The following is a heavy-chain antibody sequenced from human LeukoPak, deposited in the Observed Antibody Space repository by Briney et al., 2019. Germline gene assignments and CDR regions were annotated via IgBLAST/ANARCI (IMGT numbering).Heavy chain of an antibody. CDR1: GFTFSNYY. CDR3: ARDGWGSNWEDGHTSNYLGMDV. D-gene: IGHD7-27*01. J-gene: IGHJ6*02. Sequence: PGGSVRLSCAASGFTFSNYYMRWIRQARGEGLEWLSYIAGSETIIFYTDCVEGPFTISRDSGKNSLYLHMNSLTDEDTAVYYCARDGWGSNWEDGHTSNYLGMDVWGQGTTVAVSS. CDR2: IAGSETII. V-gene: IGHV3-11*01.